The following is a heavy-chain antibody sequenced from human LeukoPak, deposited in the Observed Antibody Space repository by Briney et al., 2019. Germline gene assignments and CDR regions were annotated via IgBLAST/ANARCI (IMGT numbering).Heavy chain of an antibody. J-gene: IGHJ4*02. V-gene: IGHV4-34*01. D-gene: IGHD3-3*01. CDR2: INHSGST. CDR1: GGSFSGYY. CDR3: ARVGVVLDY. Sequence: SETLSLTCAVYGGSFSGYYWSWIRQPPGKGLEWIGEINHSGSTNYNPSLKSRVTISIDTYKNQFSLKLSSVTAADTAVYYCARVGVVLDYWGQGTLVTVSS.